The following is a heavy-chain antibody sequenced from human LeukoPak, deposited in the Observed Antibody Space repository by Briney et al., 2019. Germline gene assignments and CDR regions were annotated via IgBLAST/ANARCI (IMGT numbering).Heavy chain of an antibody. D-gene: IGHD1-14*01. J-gene: IGHJ4*02. CDR3: ASREPAGH. Sequence: PGGALRLSCAAAEFTFNTYTMIWVRQAPGKGLECVSSIHTSGDIYYADSVKGRFTISRDDATNSLFLQMNSLRADDTAVYYCASREPAGHWGQGTLVTVSS. CDR2: IHTSGDI. CDR1: EFTFNTYT. V-gene: IGHV3-21*01.